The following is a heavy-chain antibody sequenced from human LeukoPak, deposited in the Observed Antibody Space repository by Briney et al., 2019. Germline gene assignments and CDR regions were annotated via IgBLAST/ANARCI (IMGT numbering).Heavy chain of an antibody. D-gene: IGHD3-22*01. CDR1: GGALSSNY. CDR2: IYYSGST. Sequence: SQTLSLTCSVSGGALSSNYTSWFRQPPGNGLEWIRYIYYSGSTTYNPSLKSRVTISVDTSKTQFSLKLTSVTAADTAVYYCATYRSTSGYVDSWGQGTLVTVSS. V-gene: IGHV4-59*08. CDR3: ATYRSTSGYVDS. J-gene: IGHJ4*02.